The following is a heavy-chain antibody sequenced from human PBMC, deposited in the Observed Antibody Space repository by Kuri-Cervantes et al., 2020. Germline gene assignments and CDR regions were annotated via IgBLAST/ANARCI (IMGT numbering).Heavy chain of an antibody. J-gene: IGHJ4*02. CDR3: ARLNYDYVWGSYLFDY. CDR1: GYSFTSYD. V-gene: IGHV1-8*02. D-gene: IGHD3-16*02. CDR2: MNPNSGNT. Sequence: ASVKVSCKASGYSFTSYDINWVRQATGQGLEWMGWMNPNSGNTDYSQKFQGRITMTRNTSISTAYLELRSLRSDDTAVYYCARLNYDYVWGSYLFDYWGQGTLVTVSS.